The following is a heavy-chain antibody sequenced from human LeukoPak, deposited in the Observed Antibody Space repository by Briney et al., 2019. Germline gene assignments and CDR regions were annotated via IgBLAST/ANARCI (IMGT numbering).Heavy chain of an antibody. V-gene: IGHV3-30*19. CDR2: ISYDGSIS. D-gene: IGHD2-15*01. CDR3: ARDRRYCGGGSCYFDYFFDY. CDR1: GFTFSSYG. Sequence: GGSLRLSCAASGFTFSSYGMHWVRQAPGKGLEWVAVISYDGSISFYAASVKGRFTISRDNSKNTLYLQMNSLRAEDSALYFCARDRRYCGGGSCYFDYFFDYWGQGTLVTVSS. J-gene: IGHJ4*02.